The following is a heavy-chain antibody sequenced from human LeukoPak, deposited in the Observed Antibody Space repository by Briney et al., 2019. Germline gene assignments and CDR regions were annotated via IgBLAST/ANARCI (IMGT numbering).Heavy chain of an antibody. CDR3: AKDLSYYDSSGYS. Sequence: GGSLRLSCAASGFTDSRNYMSWVRQAPGKGLEWVSVIYSGGSTYYADSVKGRFTSSRDNSKNTLYLQMNSMRAEDTAVYYCAKDLSYYDSSGYSWGQGTLVTVSS. J-gene: IGHJ5*02. CDR1: GFTDSRNY. CDR2: IYSGGST. V-gene: IGHV3-53*01. D-gene: IGHD3-22*01.